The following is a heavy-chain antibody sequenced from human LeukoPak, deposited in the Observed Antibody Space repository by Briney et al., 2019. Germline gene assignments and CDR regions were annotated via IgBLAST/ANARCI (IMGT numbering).Heavy chain of an antibody. D-gene: IGHD3-10*01. CDR3: ASSITMVRGVVNDY. Sequence: GGSLRLACAASGFTFSSYAMSWVRQAPGKGLEWVSVIYSGGSTYYADSVKGRFTISRDNSKDTLYLQMNSLRAEDTAVYYCASSITMVRGVVNDYWGQGTLVTVSS. J-gene: IGHJ4*02. CDR2: IYSGGST. CDR1: GFTFSSYA. V-gene: IGHV3-66*01.